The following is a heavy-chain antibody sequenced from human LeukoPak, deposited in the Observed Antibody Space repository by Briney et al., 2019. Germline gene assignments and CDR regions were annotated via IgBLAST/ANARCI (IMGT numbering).Heavy chain of an antibody. J-gene: IGHJ3*02. Sequence: SETLSLTCTVSGGSISSYYWSWIRQPPGKGLEWIGYIYYSGNTNYNPSLKSRVTISVDTSKNQFSLKLSSVTAADTAVYYCARDPLLYGTAFDIWGQGTMVTVSS. CDR2: IYYSGNT. CDR1: GGSISSYY. D-gene: IGHD1-26*01. V-gene: IGHV4-59*01. CDR3: ARDPLLYGTAFDI.